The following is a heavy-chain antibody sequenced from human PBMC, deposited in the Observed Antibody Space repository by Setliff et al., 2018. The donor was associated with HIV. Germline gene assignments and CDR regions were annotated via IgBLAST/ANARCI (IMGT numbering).Heavy chain of an antibody. D-gene: IGHD6-13*01. CDR2: ISSSGGTI. J-gene: IGHJ4*02. V-gene: IGHV3-48*03. Sequence: PGRSLRLSCAASGFTFSRYEMNWVRQAPGKGLEWVSYISSSGGTIYYADSVKGRFTISRDNAKNSLYLQMNSLRAEDTAVYYCARDSSSWYEFYFDCWGQGTLVTVSS. CDR1: GFTFSRYE. CDR3: ARDSSSWYEFYFDC.